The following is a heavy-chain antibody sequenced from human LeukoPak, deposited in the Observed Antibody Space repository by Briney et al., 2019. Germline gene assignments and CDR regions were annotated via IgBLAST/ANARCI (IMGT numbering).Heavy chain of an antibody. Sequence: SETLSLTCTVSGGSISSYYWSWIRQPPGKGLEWIGYIYYSGSTNYNPSLKSRVTISVDTSKNQFSLKLSSVTAADTAVYYCARRVRDSSGWSDAFDIWGQGTMVTASS. CDR2: IYYSGST. CDR3: ARRVRDSSGWSDAFDI. V-gene: IGHV4-59*08. CDR1: GGSISSYY. D-gene: IGHD6-19*01. J-gene: IGHJ3*02.